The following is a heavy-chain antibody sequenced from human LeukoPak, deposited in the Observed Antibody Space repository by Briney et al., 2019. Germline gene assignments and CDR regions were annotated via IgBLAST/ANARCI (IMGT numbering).Heavy chain of an antibody. V-gene: IGHV4-59*01. Sequence: SETLSLTCTVSGGSIRSYYWSWIRHPPGKGLEWFGYIYYSGSTNYNPSLKRRVTISVDTSKNQFSLKLSSVTAADTAVYYCARVYYSNSYDYWYFDLWGRGTLVTVSS. D-gene: IGHD6-13*01. CDR3: ARVYYSNSYDYWYFDL. CDR2: IYYSGST. J-gene: IGHJ2*01. CDR1: GGSIRSYY.